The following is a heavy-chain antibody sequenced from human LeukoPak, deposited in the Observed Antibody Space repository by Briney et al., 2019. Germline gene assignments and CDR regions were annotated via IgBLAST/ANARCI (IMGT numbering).Heavy chain of an antibody. CDR1: GFTFSSFP. CDR3: ARGNYDILTGYLD. Sequence: GGSLRLSCSGSGFTFSSFPMHWVRQAPGKGLEYVSAISSNGVDTYYADSVKGRFTISRDNSKNTLYLQMNSLRAEDTAVYYCARGNYDILTGYLDWGQGTLVTVSS. CDR2: ISSNGVDT. J-gene: IGHJ4*02. V-gene: IGHV3-64*04. D-gene: IGHD3-9*01.